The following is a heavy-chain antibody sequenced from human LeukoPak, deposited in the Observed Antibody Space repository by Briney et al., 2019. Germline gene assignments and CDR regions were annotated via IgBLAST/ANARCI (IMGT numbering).Heavy chain of an antibody. V-gene: IGHV1-69*13. CDR2: IIPIFGTA. CDR1: GGTFSSYA. CDR3: ARARYSGIVGATNDY. D-gene: IGHD1-26*01. J-gene: IGHJ4*02. Sequence: SVKVSCKASGGTFSSYAISWVRQAPGQGLEWMGGIIPIFGTANYAQKFQGRVTITADESTSTAYMELSSLRSEDTAVYYCARARYSGIVGATNDYWGQGTLVTVSS.